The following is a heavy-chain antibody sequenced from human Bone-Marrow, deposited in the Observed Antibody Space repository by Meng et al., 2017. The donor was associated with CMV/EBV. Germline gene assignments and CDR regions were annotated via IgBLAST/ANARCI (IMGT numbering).Heavy chain of an antibody. Sequence: GESLKISCAASGFTFSSYSMNWVRQAPGKGLEWVSSISSSSSYIYYADSVKGRFTISRDNAKNSLYLQMNSLRAEDTAVYYCARVAPLGSGGDSFDYCGQGTLVTVSS. J-gene: IGHJ4*02. CDR3: ARVAPLGSGGDSFDY. D-gene: IGHD2-15*01. CDR2: ISSSSSYI. CDR1: GFTFSSYS. V-gene: IGHV3-21*01.